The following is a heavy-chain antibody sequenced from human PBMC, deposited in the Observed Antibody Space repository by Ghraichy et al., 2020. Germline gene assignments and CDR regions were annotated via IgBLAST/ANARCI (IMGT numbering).Heavy chain of an antibody. D-gene: IGHD2-2*01. CDR3: ARANGYCSRTSCYGFDY. CDR2: INTNTGNP. V-gene: IGHV7-4-1*02. J-gene: IGHJ4*02. Sequence: ASVKVSCKASGYTLTGDAMNWVRQAPGQGLEWMGWINTNTGNPTYAQGFTGRFVFSLDTSVSKAYLQISSLKAEDTAVYYCARANGYCSRTSCYGFDYWGQGTLVTVSS. CDR1: GYTLTGDA.